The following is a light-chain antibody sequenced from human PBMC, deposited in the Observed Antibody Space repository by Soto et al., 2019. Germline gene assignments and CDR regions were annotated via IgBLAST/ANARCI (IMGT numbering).Light chain of an antibody. Sequence: QYVLTQPPSASGSPGQSVIISCTGTSSDIGGYKYVSWYQQRPGRAPKLIISEVSKRPSGVPDRFSGSKSGNTASLTVSGLQAEDEADYYCSSSAGSNIPSVFGTGTQLTVL. V-gene: IGLV2-8*01. CDR1: SSDIGGYKY. CDR2: EVS. CDR3: SSSAGSNIPSV. J-gene: IGLJ1*01.